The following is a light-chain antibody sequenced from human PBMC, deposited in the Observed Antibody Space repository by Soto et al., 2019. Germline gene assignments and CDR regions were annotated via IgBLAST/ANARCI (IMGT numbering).Light chain of an antibody. J-gene: IGKJ4*01. V-gene: IGKV1-39*01. CDR1: QSISTF. CDR2: GAS. Sequence: DIQMTQSPSSLSASVGDNVVITCRASQSISTFLNWYQQIPGKAPKLLIYGASTLQSGAPSRFIGSGSGTEITLIINTLRREDFAPFCCQQSFTAPVTFGGGTKVE. CDR3: QQSFTAPVT.